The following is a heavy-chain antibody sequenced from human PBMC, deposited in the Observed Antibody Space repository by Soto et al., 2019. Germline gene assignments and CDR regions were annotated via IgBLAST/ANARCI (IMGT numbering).Heavy chain of an antibody. D-gene: IGHD3-16*02. J-gene: IGHJ4*02. CDR2: MSAYNGNT. Sequence: ASVKVSCKASGYTFTSYDINWVRQATGQGLEWMGWMSAYNGNTNYAQKLQGRVTMTTDTSTSTAYMELRSLRSDDTAVYYCARGGLMITFGGVIDNFDYWGQGTLVTVSS. CDR1: GYTFTSYD. V-gene: IGHV1-18*01. CDR3: ARGGLMITFGGVIDNFDY.